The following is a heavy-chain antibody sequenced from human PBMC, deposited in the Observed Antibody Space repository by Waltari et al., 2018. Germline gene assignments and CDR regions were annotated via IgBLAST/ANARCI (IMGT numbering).Heavy chain of an antibody. CDR3: AKEAAVAGTLDY. D-gene: IGHD6-19*01. J-gene: IGHJ4*02. CDR1: GFTFDDHP. Sequence: EVQLVESGGGLVQPGRSLRLSCAASGFTFDDHPLHSARQAPGKGLEWVSGISWNSGSIGYADSVKGRFTISRDNAKNSLYLQMNSLRAEDTALYYCAKEAAVAGTLDYWGQGTLVTVSS. CDR2: ISWNSGSI. V-gene: IGHV3-9*01.